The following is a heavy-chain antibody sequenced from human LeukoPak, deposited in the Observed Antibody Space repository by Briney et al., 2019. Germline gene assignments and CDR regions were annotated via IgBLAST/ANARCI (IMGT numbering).Heavy chain of an antibody. CDR3: ASTVLDIVVVPAAPGYMDV. CDR1: GGSISSSSYY. Sequence: PSETLSLTCTVSGGSISSSSYYWGWIRQPPGKGLEWIGSIYYSGSTYYNPSLKSRVTISVDTSKNQFSLKLSSVTAADTAVYYCASTVLDIVVVPAAPGYMDVWGKGTTATVSS. V-gene: IGHV4-39*07. J-gene: IGHJ6*03. D-gene: IGHD2-2*03. CDR2: IYYSGST.